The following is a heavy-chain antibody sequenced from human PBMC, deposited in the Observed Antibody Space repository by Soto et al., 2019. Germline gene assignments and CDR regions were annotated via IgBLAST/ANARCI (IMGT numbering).Heavy chain of an antibody. D-gene: IGHD4-4*01. CDR2: ISAYNGNT. CDR1: GDGFASYG. J-gene: IGHJ5*02. Sequence: WKACGDGFASYGMSSVRQAPGQGLEWMGWISAYNGNTNYAQKLQGRVTMTTDTSTSTAYMELRSLRSDDTAVYYCAADYSNHGWFAPWGQGSLDTVTS. V-gene: IGHV1-18*01. CDR3: AADYSNHGWFAP.